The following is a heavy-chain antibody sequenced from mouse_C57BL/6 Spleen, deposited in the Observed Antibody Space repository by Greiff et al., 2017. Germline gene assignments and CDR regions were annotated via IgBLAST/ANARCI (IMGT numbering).Heavy chain of an antibody. CDR3: TREGNYVSFDY. CDR1: GFTFSSYA. Sequence: EVQGVESGEGLVKPGGSLKLSCAASGFTFSSYAMSWVRQTPEKRLEWVAYISSGGDYIYYADTVKGRFTISRDNARNTLYLQMSSLKSEDTAMYYCTREGNYVSFDYWGQGTTLTVSS. J-gene: IGHJ2*01. V-gene: IGHV5-9-1*02. CDR2: ISSGGDYI. D-gene: IGHD1-1*01.